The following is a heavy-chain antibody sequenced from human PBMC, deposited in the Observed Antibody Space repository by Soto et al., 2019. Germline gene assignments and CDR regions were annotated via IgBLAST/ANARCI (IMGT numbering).Heavy chain of an antibody. Sequence: ASVKVSCKASGYTFTSYGISWVRQAPGRGLEWMGWISAYNGNTNYAQKLQGRVTMTTDTSTSTAYMELRSLRSDDTAVHYCASGDDSVLRPPPSFDYWGRGALVAFSS. D-gene: IGHD3-16*01. CDR1: GYTFTSYG. CDR2: ISAYNGNT. V-gene: IGHV1-18*04. CDR3: ASGDDSVLRPPPSFDY. J-gene: IGHJ4*02.